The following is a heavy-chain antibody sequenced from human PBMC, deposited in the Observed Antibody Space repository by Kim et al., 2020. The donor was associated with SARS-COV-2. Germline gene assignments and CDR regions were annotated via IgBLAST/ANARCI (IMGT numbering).Heavy chain of an antibody. CDR3: ARDWEGGRYFDL. V-gene: IGHV4-39*07. D-gene: IGHD1-26*01. J-gene: IGHJ2*01. CDR2: IYYSGST. Sequence: SETLSLTCTVSGGSISSSSYYWGWIRQPPGKGLEWIGSIYYSGSTYYNPSLKSRVTISVDTSKNQFSLKLSSVTAADTAVYYCARDWEGGRYFDLWGRGTLVTVSS. CDR1: GGSISSSSYY.